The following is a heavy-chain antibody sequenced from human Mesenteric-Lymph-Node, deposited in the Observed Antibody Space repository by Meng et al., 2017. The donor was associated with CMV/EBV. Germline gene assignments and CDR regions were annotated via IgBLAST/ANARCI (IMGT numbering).Heavy chain of an antibody. CDR1: GASFSSNTYH. Sequence: GSLRLSCTVSGASFSSNTYHWGWIRQPPERGLEWIGSIYYSGGAYYNPSLKSRVTISVDTSKNQFSLKLSSVTAADTAVYYCVREWTYENYFDYWGQEMVVTVSS. CDR3: VREWTYENYFDY. D-gene: IGHD2-21*01. CDR2: IYYSGGA. V-gene: IGHV4-39*07. J-gene: IGHJ4*02.